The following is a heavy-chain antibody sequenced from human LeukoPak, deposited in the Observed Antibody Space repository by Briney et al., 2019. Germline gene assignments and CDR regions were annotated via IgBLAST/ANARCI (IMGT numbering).Heavy chain of an antibody. J-gene: IGHJ2*01. Sequence: SETLSLTCTVSGGSISSYYWSWIRQPPGKGLEWIGYIYYSGSTNYNPSLKSRVTISVDTSKNQFSLKLSSVTAADTAVCYCARSLRSGWYTWYFDLWGRGTLVTVSS. CDR3: ARSLRSGWYTWYFDL. V-gene: IGHV4-59*08. D-gene: IGHD6-19*01. CDR1: GGSISSYY. CDR2: IYYSGST.